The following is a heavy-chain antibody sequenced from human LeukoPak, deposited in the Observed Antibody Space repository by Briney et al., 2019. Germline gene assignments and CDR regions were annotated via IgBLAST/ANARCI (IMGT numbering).Heavy chain of an antibody. J-gene: IGHJ4*02. CDR1: GGSISSYY. D-gene: IGHD2-15*01. V-gene: IGHV4-59*01. CDR3: ARFSCSGGSCYFDY. CDR2: IYYSGST. Sequence: SETLSLTCSVSGGSISSYYWSWIRQPPGKGLGWIGYIYYSGSTNYNPSLKSRVTISVDTSKNQFSLRLSSVTAADTAVYYCARFSCSGGSCYFDYWGQGTLVTVSS.